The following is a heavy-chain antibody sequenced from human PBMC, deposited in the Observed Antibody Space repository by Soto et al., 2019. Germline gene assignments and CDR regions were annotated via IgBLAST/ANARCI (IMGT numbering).Heavy chain of an antibody. Sequence: QVQLQESGPGLVKPSETLSLTCTVSGGSMNTYYWTWIRQSAGKGLEWIGRVHVSGSSVYNPSFRSRVTMSIDTSKNQVSLKLTSVTAADTAVYYCARDSPPIDYWGQGTLVTVSS. CDR1: GGSMNTYY. CDR3: ARDSPPIDY. CDR2: VHVSGSS. J-gene: IGHJ4*02. V-gene: IGHV4-4*07.